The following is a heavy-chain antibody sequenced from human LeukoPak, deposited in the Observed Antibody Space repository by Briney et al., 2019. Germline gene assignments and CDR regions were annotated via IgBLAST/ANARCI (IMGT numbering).Heavy chain of an antibody. CDR3: VRSGPAASNYYYYMDV. D-gene: IGHD6-13*01. V-gene: IGHV1-69*05. CDR1: GGTFNSYA. Sequence: ASVKVSCKASGGTFNSYAISWVRQAPGQGLEWMGGIIPIFGTSNYAQRFQGKVTITTDESMTTAYMELSGLRSEDTAVDYCVRSGPAASNYYYYMDVWGKGTTVTVSS. CDR2: IIPIFGTS. J-gene: IGHJ6*03.